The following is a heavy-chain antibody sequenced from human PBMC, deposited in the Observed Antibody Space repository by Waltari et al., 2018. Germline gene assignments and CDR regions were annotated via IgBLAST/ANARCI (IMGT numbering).Heavy chain of an antibody. J-gene: IGHJ4*02. CDR2: INHREST. Sequence: QVQLQQWGAGLLKPSETLSLTCAVYGGSFSGYYWSWIRQPPGKGLEWIGEINHRESTNYNPALKSRVTISVDTSKNQFSLKLSSVTTADTAVYYCANSHIAAAGSHWGQGTLVTVSS. V-gene: IGHV4-34*01. CDR3: ANSHIAAAGSH. D-gene: IGHD6-13*01. CDR1: GGSFSGYY.